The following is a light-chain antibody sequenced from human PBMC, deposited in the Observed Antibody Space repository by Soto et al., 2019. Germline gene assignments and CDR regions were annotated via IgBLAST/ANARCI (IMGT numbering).Light chain of an antibody. CDR1: QSISTS. CDR3: QQSYSTPYT. CDR2: FAS. V-gene: IGKV1-39*01. J-gene: IGKJ2*01. Sequence: DIQMTQSPSSLSASVGDRVTIACRASQSISTSLNWYQQKPGKAPKLLIYFASSLQSGVPSRFSGSGSGTDFTLTISSLPPEDFATYFCQQSYSTPYTVGQGTKLEIK.